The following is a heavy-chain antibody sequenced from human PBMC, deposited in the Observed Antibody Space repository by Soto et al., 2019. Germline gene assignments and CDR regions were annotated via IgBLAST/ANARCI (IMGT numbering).Heavy chain of an antibody. D-gene: IGHD6-19*01. V-gene: IGHV4-39*01. Sequence: SETLSLTCTVSGGFIISSSYYWVWIRQPPGKGLEWIGSIYYSGSTYYNPSLKSRVTISVDTSKNQFSLKLSSVTAADTAVYYCARRLDSCCWCSGYHYYVQDFCGQGTSVTGSS. CDR2: IYYSGST. J-gene: IGHJ6*01. CDR3: ARRLDSCCWCSGYHYYVQDF. CDR1: GGFIISSSYY.